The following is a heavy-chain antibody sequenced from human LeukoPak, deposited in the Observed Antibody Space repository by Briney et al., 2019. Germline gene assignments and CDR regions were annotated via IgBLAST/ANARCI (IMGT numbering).Heavy chain of an antibody. CDR1: GYTFTSYY. CDR2: INPSGGST. D-gene: IGHD2-2*01. CDR3: ARDCTSTSCRSGL. V-gene: IGHV1-46*01. Sequence: ASVKVSCKASGYTFTSYYMHWVRQAPGQGLEWMGTINPSGGSTSYAQKFQGRVTMTMDTSTSTVYMELSSLRSEDTAVYYCARDCTSTSCRSGLWGQGTLVTVSS. J-gene: IGHJ4*02.